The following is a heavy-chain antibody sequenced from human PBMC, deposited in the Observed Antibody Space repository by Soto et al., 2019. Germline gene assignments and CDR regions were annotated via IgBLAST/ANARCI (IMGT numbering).Heavy chain of an antibody. D-gene: IGHD5-12*01. CDR3: ARGYSGYDYNFDY. CDR1: GASITSGGYY. V-gene: IGHV4-31*03. Sequence: SETLSLTYTVSGASITSGGYYWSWIRQHPEKGLECLGYIYNTGSAYYNPSLKSRVTISIDTSEDQFSLKVNSVTAADTAVYFCARGYSGYDYNFDYWGQGIPVTVSS. J-gene: IGHJ4*01. CDR2: IYNTGSA.